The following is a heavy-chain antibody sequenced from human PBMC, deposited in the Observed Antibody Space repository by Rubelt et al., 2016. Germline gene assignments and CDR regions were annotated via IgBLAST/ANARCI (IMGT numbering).Heavy chain of an antibody. J-gene: IGHJ3*02. CDR3: AKIVKHRKIVVVIYPPHDAFDI. V-gene: IGHV3-33*06. Sequence: VRQAPGKGLEWVAVIWYDGSNKYYADSVKGRFTISRDNSKNTLYLQMNSLRAEDTAVYYCAKIVKHRKIVVVIYPPHDAFDIWGQGTMVTVSS. CDR2: IWYDGSNK. D-gene: IGHD3-22*01.